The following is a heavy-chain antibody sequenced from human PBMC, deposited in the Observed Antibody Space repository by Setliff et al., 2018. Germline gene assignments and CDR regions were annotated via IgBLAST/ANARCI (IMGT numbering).Heavy chain of an antibody. Sequence: GGSLRLSCSASGFTFSVYAMSWVRQAPGKGLEWVAGVIQVGSGVYADSVKGRSTIYRDNSKNSFFLQINNLRAEDTAVYYCATNPPKGPSGGYYYDDPYYYYMDVWGKGTTVTVSS. CDR2: VIQVGSG. D-gene: IGHD3-22*01. V-gene: IGHV3-23*01. CDR1: GFTFSVYA. J-gene: IGHJ6*03. CDR3: ATNPPKGPSGGYYYDDPYYYYMDV.